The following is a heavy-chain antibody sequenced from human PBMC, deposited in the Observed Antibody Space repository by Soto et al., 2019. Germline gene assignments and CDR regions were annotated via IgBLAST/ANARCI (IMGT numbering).Heavy chain of an antibody. D-gene: IGHD3-3*01. V-gene: IGHV4-34*01. CDR3: AGQRFGVVNYYYYGMDV. J-gene: IGHJ6*01. Sequence: SQSLSLPCAVYRGSFSGYYWTWVHQPPGKGLEWIGEINHSGRTNYNPSLKIRFTISVATSKNQFCLKLRSVTAADTAVYYCAGQRFGVVNYYYYGMDVWGQGSTVTASS. CDR1: RGSFSGYY. CDR2: INHSGRT.